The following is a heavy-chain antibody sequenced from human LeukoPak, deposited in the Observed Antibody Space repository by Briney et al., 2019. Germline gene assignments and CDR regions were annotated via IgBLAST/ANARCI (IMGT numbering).Heavy chain of an antibody. J-gene: IGHJ4*02. D-gene: IGHD6-13*01. Sequence: GASVKVSCKASGGTFSSYAISWVRQAPGQGLEWMGRIIPILGIANYAQKFQGRVTITADKSTSTAYMELSSLRSEDTAVYYCARDSLGSSWLYYFDYWGQGTLVTVSS. CDR1: GGTFSSYA. V-gene: IGHV1-69*04. CDR2: IIPILGIA. CDR3: ARDSLGSSWLYYFDY.